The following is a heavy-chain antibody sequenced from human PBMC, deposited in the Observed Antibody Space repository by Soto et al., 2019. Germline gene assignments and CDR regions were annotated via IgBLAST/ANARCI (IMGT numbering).Heavy chain of an antibody. V-gene: IGHV4-59*11. CDR3: ARRDYSTSSLGPFDY. Sequence: QVQLQESGPGLVKPSETLSLTCVVSGGSISSHYWSWIRQPPGSGLEWIGFVHYSGSPNYSPSLKSRVTMSLDTSKNQFSLNLSSVTAADTAFYFCARRDYSTSSLGPFDYWGQGILVTVSS. CDR1: GGSISSHY. D-gene: IGHD6-6*01. J-gene: IGHJ4*02. CDR2: VHYSGSP.